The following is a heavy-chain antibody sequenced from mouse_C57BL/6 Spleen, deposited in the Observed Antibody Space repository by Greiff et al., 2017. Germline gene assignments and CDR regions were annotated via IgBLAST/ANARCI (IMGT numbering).Heavy chain of an antibody. CDR3: AQIAPMITTGYYAMDY. D-gene: IGHD2-4*01. V-gene: IGHV8-5*01. Sequence: QVTLKVSGPGILQPSQTLSLTCSFSGFSLSTSNMGIGWIRQPSGKGLEWLAHIWWNVDKSYNPSLKRRLTISKDTSNNQVFLKITSVDTADTATYYCAQIAPMITTGYYAMDYWGQGTSVTVSS. CDR1: GFSLSTSNMG. J-gene: IGHJ4*01. CDR2: IWWNVDK.